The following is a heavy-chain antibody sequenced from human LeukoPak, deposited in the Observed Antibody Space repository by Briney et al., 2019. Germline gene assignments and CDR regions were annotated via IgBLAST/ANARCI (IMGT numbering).Heavy chain of an antibody. D-gene: IGHD3-22*01. CDR2: IIPIFGTA. V-gene: IGHV1-69*05. CDR3: ARATYYYDSSARGVYYYYMDV. CDR1: GYTFTSYY. J-gene: IGHJ6*03. Sequence: SVKVSCKASGYTFTSYYMHWVRQAPGQGLEWMGRIIPIFGTANYAQKFQGRVTITTDESTSTAYMELSSLRSEDTAVYYCARATYYYDSSARGVYYYYMDVWGKGTTVTVSS.